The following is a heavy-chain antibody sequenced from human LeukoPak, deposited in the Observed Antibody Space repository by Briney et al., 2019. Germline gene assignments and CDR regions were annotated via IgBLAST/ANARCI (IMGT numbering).Heavy chain of an antibody. V-gene: IGHV1-58*02. CDR2: IVVGSGNT. CDR1: GFTFISSA. CDR3: AREYSSGWAKFYYFDY. Sequence: GASVKVSCKASGFTFISSAMQWVRQARGQRLEWIGWIVVGSGNTNSAQKFQERVTITRDMSTSTAYMELRSLRSDDTAVYYCAREYSSGWAKFYYFDYWGQGTLVTVSS. D-gene: IGHD6-19*01. J-gene: IGHJ4*02.